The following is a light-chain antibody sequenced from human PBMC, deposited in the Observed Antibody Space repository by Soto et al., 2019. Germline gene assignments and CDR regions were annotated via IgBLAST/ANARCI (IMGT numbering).Light chain of an antibody. CDR2: DVG. Sequence: QSVLTQPRSVSGSPGQSVTISCTGTSSDVGAYNFVSWYQQHPGKAPKLMIYDVGKRPSGVPDRFSGSKSGNTASLTISGLQAEDEADYYCCSYAGSFSHVFGTGTKLTVL. CDR3: CSYAGSFSHV. CDR1: SSDVGAYNF. J-gene: IGLJ1*01. V-gene: IGLV2-11*01.